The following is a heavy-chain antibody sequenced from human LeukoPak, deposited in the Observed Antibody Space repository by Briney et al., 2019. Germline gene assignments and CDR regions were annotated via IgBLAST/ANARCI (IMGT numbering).Heavy chain of an antibody. V-gene: IGHV3-53*01. J-gene: IGHJ4*02. Sequence: GGSLRLSCAASGFTVSSNYMSWVRQAPGKGLEWVSIIYSGGGTFYADSVKGRFTFSRDNSKNTLYLQMNNLGAEDTAVYYCARVTLSGGPVAAYFDYWGQGTLVTVSS. CDR1: GFTVSSNY. CDR3: ARVTLSGGPVAAYFDY. D-gene: IGHD6-19*01. CDR2: IYSGGGT.